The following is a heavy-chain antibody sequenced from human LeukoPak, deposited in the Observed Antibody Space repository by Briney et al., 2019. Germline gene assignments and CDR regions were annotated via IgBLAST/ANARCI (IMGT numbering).Heavy chain of an antibody. Sequence: GESLKISCKGSGYSFTSYWIGWVRQMPGKGLEWVGIIYPGDSDTRYSPSFQGQVTMSADRSISTAYLQWSSLKASDTAIYYCARRGYGTSSPLDYWGQGTLVTVSS. CDR2: IYPGDSDT. CDR1: GYSFTSYW. J-gene: IGHJ4*02. D-gene: IGHD2-15*01. V-gene: IGHV5-51*01. CDR3: ARRGYGTSSPLDY.